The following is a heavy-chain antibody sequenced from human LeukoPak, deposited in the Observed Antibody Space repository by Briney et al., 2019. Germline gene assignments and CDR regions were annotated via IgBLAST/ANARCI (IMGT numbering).Heavy chain of an antibody. CDR2: IYPADSDA. CDR1: GYSFNSYW. J-gene: IGHJ3*02. D-gene: IGHD3-22*01. Sequence: GDSLKISWKTSGYSFNSYWYGWVRQMPGKGLEWMGIIYPADSDARYNPSFQGQVTLSADKTTSTAFLQWSSLKASDTAMFYCARRFFYDSGTTDAFDIWGQGTMATVSS. V-gene: IGHV5-51*01. CDR3: ARRFFYDSGTTDAFDI.